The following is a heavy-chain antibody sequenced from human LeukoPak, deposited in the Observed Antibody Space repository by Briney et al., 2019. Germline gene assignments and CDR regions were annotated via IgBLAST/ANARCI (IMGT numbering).Heavy chain of an antibody. D-gene: IGHD3-22*01. CDR2: ISGSGGST. Sequence: GGSLRLSCAASGFTFSSYAMSWVRQAPGKGLEWVSAISGSGGSTYYADSVKGRFTISRDNSKNTLYLQMNSLRAEDTAVYYCARDSNYYDSSGYLSLFDYWGQGTLVTVSS. CDR3: ARDSNYYDSSGYLSLFDY. J-gene: IGHJ4*02. CDR1: GFTFSSYA. V-gene: IGHV3-23*01.